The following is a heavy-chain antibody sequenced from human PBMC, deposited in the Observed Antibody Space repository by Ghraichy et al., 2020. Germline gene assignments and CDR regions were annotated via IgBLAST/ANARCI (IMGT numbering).Heavy chain of an antibody. CDR2: IYYSGST. CDR3: ARHGVDGFYYYYYMDV. Sequence: SETLSLTCTVSGGSISSYYWSWIRQPPGKGLEWIGYIYYSGSTNYNPSLKSRVTISVDTSKNQFSLKLSSVTAADTAVYYCARHGVDGFYYYYYMDVWGKGTTVTVSS. V-gene: IGHV4-59*08. D-gene: IGHD2-8*01. CDR1: GGSISSYY. J-gene: IGHJ6*03.